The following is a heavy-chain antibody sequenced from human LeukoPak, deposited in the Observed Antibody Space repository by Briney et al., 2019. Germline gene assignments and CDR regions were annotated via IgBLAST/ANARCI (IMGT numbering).Heavy chain of an antibody. V-gene: IGHV3-21*06. CDR1: GFTFSSYS. CDR3: ARETAMVPDH. Sequence: GGSLRLSCAASGFTFSSYSMNWVRQAPGKGLEWVSSISSSGSYIYYADSVKGRFTISRDNAKNLLYLQMNSLRAEDTAVYYCARETAMVPDHWGQGTLVTVSS. CDR2: ISSSGSYI. J-gene: IGHJ5*02. D-gene: IGHD5-18*01.